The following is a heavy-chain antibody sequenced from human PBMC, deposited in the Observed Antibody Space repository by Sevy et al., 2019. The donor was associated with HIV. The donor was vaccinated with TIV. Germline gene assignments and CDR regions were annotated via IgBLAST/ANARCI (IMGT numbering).Heavy chain of an antibody. J-gene: IGHJ4*02. V-gene: IGHV3-21*01. CDR3: ARTFSFSWYDY. CDR1: EFAFNIHN. D-gene: IGHD6-13*01. CDR2: ISTSSNNI. Sequence: GGSLRLSCVASEFAFNIHNMSWVRQAPGKGLEWVSSISTSSNNIYYADSVDGRFTISRDNAKNSLYLQMNSLRAEDTAVYYCARTFSFSWYDYWGQGTLVTVSS.